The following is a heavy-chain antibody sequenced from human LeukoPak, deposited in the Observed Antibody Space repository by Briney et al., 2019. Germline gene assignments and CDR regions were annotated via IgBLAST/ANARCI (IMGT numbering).Heavy chain of an antibody. CDR1: GFTFSSYW. CDR3: ARDQPRQGFWSGYYYMDV. D-gene: IGHD3-3*01. CDR2: IKQDGSEK. J-gene: IGHJ6*03. V-gene: IGHV3-7*01. Sequence: RTGGSLRPSCAASGFTFSSYWMGWVRQAPGKGLEWVANIKQDGSEKYYVDSVKGRFTISRDNAKNSLYLQMNSLRAEDTAVYYCARDQPRQGFWSGYYYMDVWGKGTTVTVSS.